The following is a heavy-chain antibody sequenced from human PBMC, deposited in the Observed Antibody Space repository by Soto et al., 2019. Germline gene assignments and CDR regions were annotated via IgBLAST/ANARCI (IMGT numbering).Heavy chain of an antibody. V-gene: IGHV4-34*01. J-gene: IGHJ6*03. CDR2: INHSGST. Sequence: QVHLEQWGAGLLKPSETLSLTCAVYVGSLSGYFWSWVRQPPGTGLEWIGEINHSGSTNYNPSLKSRVTISADKSKPQFSLRLSSVTAAYSAIYYCASYHYYDFWIGSRNYMDVWGKGTTVTVSS. D-gene: IGHD3-3*01. CDR3: ASYHYYDFWIGSRNYMDV. CDR1: VGSLSGYF.